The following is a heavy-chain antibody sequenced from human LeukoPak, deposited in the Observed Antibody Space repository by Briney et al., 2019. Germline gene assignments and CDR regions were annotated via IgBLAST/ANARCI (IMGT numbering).Heavy chain of an antibody. CDR1: GDSISSSSSY. CDR2: VYRSGST. J-gene: IGHJ4*02. CDR3: ARRGTSGWAYYFDF. V-gene: IGHV4-39*01. Sequence: SETLSLTCGVSGDSISSSSSYWGWGRHVPGRGLEWIVSVYRSGSTYYNPSLRSRVTISVDTSKNQFTLTLTSVTAADTAVYHCARRGTSGWAYYFDFWGPGALLTVS. D-gene: IGHD6-19*01.